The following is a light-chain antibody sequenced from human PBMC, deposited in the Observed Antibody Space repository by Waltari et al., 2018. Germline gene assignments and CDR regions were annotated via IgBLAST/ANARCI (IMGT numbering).Light chain of an antibody. CDR2: EVS. CDR3: SSYTTSSAPGG. J-gene: IGLJ1*01. V-gene: IGLV2-14*01. CDR1: DSDVGAYDF. Sequence: QSALTQPASVSGSPGQSITISCSGTDSDVGAYDFVSWYQQHPGKAPHLIIYEVSNRPSWISNLFSASKSGNTASLTISGLQAEDEADYYCSSYTTSSAPGGFGTGTRVTVL.